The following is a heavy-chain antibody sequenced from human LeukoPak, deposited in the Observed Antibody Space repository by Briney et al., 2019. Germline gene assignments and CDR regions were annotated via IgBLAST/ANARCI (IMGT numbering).Heavy chain of an antibody. D-gene: IGHD3-10*01. J-gene: IGHJ4*02. CDR2: INGDGSGR. CDR1: GFTFSSYA. CDR3: ARDRVSGSGSSDY. Sequence: GGSLRLSCAASGFTFSSYAMSWVRRAPGKGLVWVSRINGDGSGRNHADSVKGRFTISRDNAKNTLYLQMNSLRAEDTAVYYCARDRVSGSGSSDYWGQGTLVTVSS. V-gene: IGHV3-74*01.